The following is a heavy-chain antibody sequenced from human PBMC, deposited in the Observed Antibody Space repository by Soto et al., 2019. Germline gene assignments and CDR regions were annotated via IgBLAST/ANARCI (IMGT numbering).Heavy chain of an antibody. D-gene: IGHD3-9*01. CDR3: AREIHFDWLFPTYYYYGMDV. J-gene: IGHJ6*02. Sequence: GGSLRLSCAASGFTFSSYGMHWVRQAPGKGLEWVAVIWYDGSNKYYADSVKGRFTISRDNSKNTLYLQMNSMRAEDTAVYYCAREIHFDWLFPTYYYYGMDVWGQGTTVTVSS. V-gene: IGHV3-33*01. CDR1: GFTFSSYG. CDR2: IWYDGSNK.